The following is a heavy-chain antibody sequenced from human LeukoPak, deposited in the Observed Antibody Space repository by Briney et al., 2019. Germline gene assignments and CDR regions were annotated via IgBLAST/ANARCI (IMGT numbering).Heavy chain of an antibody. V-gene: IGHV3-21*04. J-gene: IGHJ4*02. CDR3: ARAAGHYFDY. CDR2: ITSTSSDL. D-gene: IGHD3-10*01. Sequence: SGGSLRLSCAAAGFSFKSYSMNWVRQAPGKGLEWESFITSTSSDLFYADSVKGRFTVSRDNARNSLYLQMNNLRAEDTAVYYCARAAGHYFDYWGQGSLVTVSS. CDR1: GFSFKSYS.